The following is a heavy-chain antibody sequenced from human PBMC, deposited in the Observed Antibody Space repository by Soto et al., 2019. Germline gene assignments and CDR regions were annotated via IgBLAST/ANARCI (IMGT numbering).Heavy chain of an antibody. CDR3: ANRDTSMVTRYYYGMDV. Sequence: GGSLRLSCAASGFTFSSYAMSWVRQAPGKGLEWVSAISGSGGSTYYADSVKGRFTISRDNSKNTLYLQMNSLRAEDTAVYYCANRDTSMVTRYYYGMDVWGQGTRVTVSS. CDR2: ISGSGGST. J-gene: IGHJ6*02. D-gene: IGHD5-18*01. CDR1: GFTFSSYA. V-gene: IGHV3-23*01.